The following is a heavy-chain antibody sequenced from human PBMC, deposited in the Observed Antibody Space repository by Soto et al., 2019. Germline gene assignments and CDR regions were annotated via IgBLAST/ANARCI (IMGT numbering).Heavy chain of an antibody. Sequence: GGSLRLSCAASGFTFSSYWMSWVRQAPGKGLEWVANIKQDGSEKYYVDSVKGRFTISRDNAKNSLYLQMNSLRAEDTAVYYCASWADAVDEDQFQHCGQGTLVTVSS. CDR3: ASWADAVDEDQFQH. CDR1: GFTFSSYW. CDR2: IKQDGSEK. D-gene: IGHD2-2*01. J-gene: IGHJ1*01. V-gene: IGHV3-7*01.